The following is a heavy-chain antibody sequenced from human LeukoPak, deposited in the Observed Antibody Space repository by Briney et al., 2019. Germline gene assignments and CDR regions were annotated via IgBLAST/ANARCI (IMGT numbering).Heavy chain of an antibody. CDR2: IYWDDEK. CDR1: GFSLSSSTGAA. J-gene: IGHJ4*02. CDR3: AHRRGGDFDS. V-gene: IGHV2-5*02. D-gene: IGHD3-16*01. Sequence: SGPTLVNPTQTLTLTCTFSGFSLSSSTGAAVSWIRQPPGKALEWLALIYWDDEKHYSPALESRLTITKDTSKNEVVLTMTNMDPVDTATYYCAHRRGGDFDSWGQGTLVTVSS.